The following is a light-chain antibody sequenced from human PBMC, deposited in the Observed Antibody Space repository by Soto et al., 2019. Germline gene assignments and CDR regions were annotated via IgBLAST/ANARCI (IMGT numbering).Light chain of an antibody. CDR3: QQFNNYQGS. CDR2: DAS. V-gene: IGKV1D-13*01. J-gene: IGKJ5*01. CDR1: QDISRA. Sequence: AIQLTQSPSSLSASVGDRVTIVCRASQDISRALAWYQQKPGKAPKLLIFDASSLETGVPSRFSGSGSGTDFTLTISSLQPEDFATYYCQQFNNYQGSFGRGTRLEIK.